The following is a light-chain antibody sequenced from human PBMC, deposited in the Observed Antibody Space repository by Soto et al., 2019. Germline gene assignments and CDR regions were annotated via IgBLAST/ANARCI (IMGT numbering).Light chain of an antibody. CDR2: GNN. V-gene: IGLV1-40*01. J-gene: IGLJ2*01. CDR3: QSYDNSLGGHVV. CDR1: RSNIGAGYD. Sequence: QSVLTQPPSVSGAPGQRVTISCTGSRSNIGAGYDVHWYQQLPGTAPKLLIYGNNNRPSGVPDRFSGSKSGTSASLAISGLQAEDEADYSCQSYDNSLGGHVVFGGGTKLTVL.